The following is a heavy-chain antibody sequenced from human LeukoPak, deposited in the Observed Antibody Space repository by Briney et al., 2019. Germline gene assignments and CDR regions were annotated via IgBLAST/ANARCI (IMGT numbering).Heavy chain of an antibody. V-gene: IGHV3-48*03. CDR1: GFTFSTYE. CDR3: ARVSGWSQQHFDY. D-gene: IGHD6-19*01. CDR2: ISSSGYTI. Sequence: GGSLRLSCAASGFTFSTYEMNWVRQAPGKGLEWVSYISSSGYTIYHADSVKGRFTISRDNAKNSLYLQMNSLRAEDTAVYYCARVSGWSQQHFDYWGQGTLVTVSS. J-gene: IGHJ4*02.